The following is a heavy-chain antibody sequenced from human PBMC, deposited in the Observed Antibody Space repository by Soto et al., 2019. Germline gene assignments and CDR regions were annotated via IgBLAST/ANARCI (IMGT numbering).Heavy chain of an antibody. CDR1: GFIFSGYA. CDR2: ISYDGNTQ. D-gene: IGHD3-9*01. CDR3: TKEMNAYEINF. J-gene: IGHJ4*02. Sequence: QVQLVESGGGVVQPGGSLRLSCAASGFIFSGYAMHWVRQAPGKGLEWVAVISYDGNTQYYADSVKGRFTVSRDNSNNILYVEMNNLRDEYTAMYYCTKEMNAYEINFWGQGTLVTVS. V-gene: IGHV3-30-3*01.